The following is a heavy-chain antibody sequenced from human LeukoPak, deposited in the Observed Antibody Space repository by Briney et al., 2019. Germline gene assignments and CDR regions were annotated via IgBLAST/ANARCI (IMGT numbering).Heavy chain of an antibody. CDR1: GFTLSSYG. CDR3: ARAEGIAAAGTGTDY. Sequence: PGGSLRLSCAASGFTLSSYGMHWVRQAPGKGLEWVAVIWYDGSNKYYADSVKGRFTISRDNSKNTLYLQMNTLRAEDTAVYYCARAEGIAAAGTGTDYWGQGTLVTVSS. D-gene: IGHD6-13*01. CDR2: IWYDGSNK. J-gene: IGHJ4*02. V-gene: IGHV3-33*01.